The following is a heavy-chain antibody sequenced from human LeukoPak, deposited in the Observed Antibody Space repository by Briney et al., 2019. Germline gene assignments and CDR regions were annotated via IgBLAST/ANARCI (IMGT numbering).Heavy chain of an antibody. J-gene: IGHJ4*02. Sequence: PSETLSLTCTVSSGSISTSNYYWGWVRQPPGKALDWIGNIFYRGSTYYSPSLKSRGTISLDTSRDQFSLKLSSVTAADTAVYYCARDIKVTIFGVVIMRYFDYWGQGTLVTVSS. V-gene: IGHV4-39*07. CDR3: ARDIKVTIFGVVIMRYFDY. CDR1: SGSISTSNYY. D-gene: IGHD3-3*01. CDR2: IFYRGST.